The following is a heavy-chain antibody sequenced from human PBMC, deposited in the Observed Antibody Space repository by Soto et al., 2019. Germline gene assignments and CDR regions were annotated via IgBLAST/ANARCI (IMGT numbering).Heavy chain of an antibody. J-gene: IGHJ3*02. CDR2: ISHIGST. CDR3: ATRLNVGYCSSTTCYAGVFDI. D-gene: IGHD2-2*01. CDR1: GGSIINYY. Sequence: SETLSLTCTVSGGSIINYYWSWIRQPPGKGLEWIGYISHIGSTNYNPSLKNRVTISLDTSKNHFSLKLSSLTAADTAVYYCATRLNVGYCSSTTCYAGVFDIWGPGTMVTVSS. V-gene: IGHV4-59*08.